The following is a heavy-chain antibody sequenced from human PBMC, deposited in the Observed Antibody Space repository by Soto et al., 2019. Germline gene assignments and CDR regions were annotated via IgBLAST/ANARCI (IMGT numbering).Heavy chain of an antibody. V-gene: IGHV5-10-1*01. J-gene: IGHJ6*02. CDR3: ATKTPALRLYGMDV. Sequence: RGESLKISCKGSGFSFTSYWITWVRQMPGKGLEWMGTIDPADSYTNYSPSFQGHVTISADKSITTAYLQWSSLKASDTAMYYCATKTPALRLYGMDVWGQGTTVTVSS. CDR1: GFSFTSYW. CDR2: IDPADSYT. D-gene: IGHD4-17*01.